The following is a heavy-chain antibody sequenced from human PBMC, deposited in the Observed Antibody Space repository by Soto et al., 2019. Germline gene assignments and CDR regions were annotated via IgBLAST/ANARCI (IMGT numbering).Heavy chain of an antibody. J-gene: IGHJ4*02. CDR1: GCSISSYY. CDR3: ARYCWWDHDSSGYYYYFDY. D-gene: IGHD3-22*01. V-gene: IGHV4-59*01. CDR2: IYYIGST. Sequence: QVQLQESGPGLMKHSETLSLTCTASGCSISSYYWIWIRQPPGKGLGWIGCIYYIGSTNYNPSLTGRVTRSLDMSKNKFTLKLSAEIAADTAVYYCARYCWWDHDSSGYYYYFDYWGQGTLVTVSS.